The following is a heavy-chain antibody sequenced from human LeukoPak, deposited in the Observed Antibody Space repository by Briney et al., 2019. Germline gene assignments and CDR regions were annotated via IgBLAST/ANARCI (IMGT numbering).Heavy chain of an antibody. V-gene: IGHV4-39*01. CDR1: GGSISSSSYY. J-gene: IGHJ3*02. Sequence: SETLSLTCTVSGGSISSSSYYWGWIRQPPGKGLEWIGSIYYSGSTYYNPSLKSRVTISVDTSKNQFSLKLSSVTAADTAVYYCARHVGYCSSTSCYVGAFDIWGQGTMVTVSS. CDR3: ARHVGYCSSTSCYVGAFDI. CDR2: IYYSGST. D-gene: IGHD2-2*01.